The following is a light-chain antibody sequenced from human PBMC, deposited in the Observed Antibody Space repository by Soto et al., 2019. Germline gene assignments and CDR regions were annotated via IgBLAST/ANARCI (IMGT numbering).Light chain of an antibody. Sequence: DIQMTQSPSSVSASVGDSVTITCRASESISTWLAWYRQKPGKAPELLIYTASNLQSGVPSRFSGRGSGTDFTLTISSLQPEEFATYYCHQAISFPITFGQGTRLEIK. CDR3: HQAISFPIT. J-gene: IGKJ5*01. CDR1: ESISTW. CDR2: TAS. V-gene: IGKV1-12*01.